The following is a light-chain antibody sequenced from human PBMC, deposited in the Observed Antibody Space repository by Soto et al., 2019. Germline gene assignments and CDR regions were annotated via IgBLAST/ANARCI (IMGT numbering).Light chain of an antibody. CDR2: AAS. Sequence: DIQVTQSSSSLSASVGDRVTITCRASQSISNYLNWFQQKPMKAPKLLIYAASSLQGGVSSRFSGSGSGTDFTLTITTLQPEDFATYYCQQAYSAQWTFGQGTRVEIK. J-gene: IGKJ1*01. CDR3: QQAYSAQWT. V-gene: IGKV1-39*01. CDR1: QSISNY.